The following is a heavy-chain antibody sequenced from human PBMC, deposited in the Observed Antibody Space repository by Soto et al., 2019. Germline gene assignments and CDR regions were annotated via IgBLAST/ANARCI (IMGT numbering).Heavy chain of an antibody. CDR3: ARIAAAGSWFAP. V-gene: IGHV1-18*01. CDR1: GYTFTSYG. CDR2: ISAYNGNT. J-gene: IGHJ5*02. D-gene: IGHD6-13*01. Sequence: GALVKVACKASGYTFTSYGISWVRQAPGQGLEWMGWISAYNGNTNYAQKLQGRVTMTTDTSTSTAYMELRSLRSDDTAVYYCARIAAAGSWFAPWGQGTLVPVSS.